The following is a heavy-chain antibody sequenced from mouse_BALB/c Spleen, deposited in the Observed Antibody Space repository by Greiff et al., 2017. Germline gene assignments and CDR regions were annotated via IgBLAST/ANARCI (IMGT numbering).Heavy chain of an antibody. Sequence: VQLQQSGAELVRPGALVKLSCKASGFNITDYYMHWVKQRPEQGLEWIGWIDPENGNTIYDPKFQGKASITADTSSNTAYLQLSSLTSEDTAVYYCARYDGYVLYAMDYWGQGTSVTVSS. CDR2: IDPENGNT. J-gene: IGHJ4*01. CDR3: ARYDGYVLYAMDY. D-gene: IGHD2-3*01. V-gene: IGHV14-1*02. CDR1: GFNITDYY.